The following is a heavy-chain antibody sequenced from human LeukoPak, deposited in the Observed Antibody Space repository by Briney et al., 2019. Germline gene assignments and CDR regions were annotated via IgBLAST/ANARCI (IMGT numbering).Heavy chain of an antibody. D-gene: IGHD2-2*01. J-gene: IGHJ4*02. CDR2: INAGNGNT. CDR3: ARDRGAYCSSTSCYLGYFDY. Sequence: GASVKVSCKASGYTFTSYAMHWVRQAPGQRLEWMGWINAGNGNTKYSQKFQGRVTITRDTSASTAYMELSSLRSEDTAVYYCARDRGAYCSSTSCYLGYFDYWGQGTLVTVS. V-gene: IGHV1-3*01. CDR1: GYTFTSYA.